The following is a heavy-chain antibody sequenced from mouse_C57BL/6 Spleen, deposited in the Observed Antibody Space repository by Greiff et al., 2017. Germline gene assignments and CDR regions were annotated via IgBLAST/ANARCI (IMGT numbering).Heavy chain of an antibody. V-gene: IGHV5-12*01. Sequence: EVHLVESGGGLVQPGGSLKLSCAASGFTFSDYYMYWVRQTPEKRLEWVAYISNGGGSTYYPDTVKGRFTISRDNAKTTLYLQMSRLKSEDTAMYYWARPYDDDGYYVDDWGQGTTLTVSS. CDR3: ARPYDDDGYYVDD. CDR2: ISNGGGST. D-gene: IGHD2-4*01. J-gene: IGHJ2*01. CDR1: GFTFSDYY.